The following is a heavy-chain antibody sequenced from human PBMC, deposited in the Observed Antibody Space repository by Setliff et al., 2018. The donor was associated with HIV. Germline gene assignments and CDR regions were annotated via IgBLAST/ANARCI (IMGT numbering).Heavy chain of an antibody. Sequence: VASVKVSCKASGYTFTSYAMNWVRQAPGQGLEWMGVIIPMFRSANYAQNFQGRVTITADESTSTAYMELSSLRSEDMAVYYCARERDSNGYQFDYWGQGTLVTVSS. V-gene: IGHV1-69*13. CDR2: IIPMFRSA. J-gene: IGHJ4*02. CDR3: ARERDSNGYQFDY. CDR1: GYTFTSYA. D-gene: IGHD3-22*01.